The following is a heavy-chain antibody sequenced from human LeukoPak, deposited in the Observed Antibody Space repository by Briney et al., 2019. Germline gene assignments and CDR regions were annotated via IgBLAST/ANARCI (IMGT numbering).Heavy chain of an antibody. V-gene: IGHV3-30*02. D-gene: IGHD3-10*01. J-gene: IGHJ4*02. CDR3: AKDPITMVRGASTRGYFDY. CDR2: IRYDGGNK. CDR1: GFTFSNYG. Sequence: GGSLRLSCAASGFTFSNYGMQWVRQAPGKGLEWVAFIRYDGGNKYFADSVRGRFTISRDNFRNTLYLQMNSLRGGDTAVYYCAKDPITMVRGASTRGYFDYWGQGTRVTVSS.